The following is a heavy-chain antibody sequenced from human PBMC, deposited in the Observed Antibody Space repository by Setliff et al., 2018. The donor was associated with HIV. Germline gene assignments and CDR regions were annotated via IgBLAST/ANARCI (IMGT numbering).Heavy chain of an antibody. CDR2: ISAYSGNR. D-gene: IGHD4-17*01. V-gene: IGHV1-18*01. J-gene: IGHJ4*02. CDR3: ARIMDYGDYEPLDY. Sequence: ASVKVSCKASGYTLSDYGMTWVRQAPGQGLEWMAWISAYSGNRKFAQKFQGRVTVTRDTSTSTAYMELTSLRSDDTAVYYCARIMDYGDYEPLDYWGQGTLVTVSS. CDR1: GYTLSDYG.